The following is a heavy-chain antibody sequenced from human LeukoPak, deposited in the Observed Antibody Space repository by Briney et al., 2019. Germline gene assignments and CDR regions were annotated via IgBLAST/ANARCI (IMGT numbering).Heavy chain of an antibody. D-gene: IGHD3-22*01. J-gene: IGHJ4*02. V-gene: IGHV1-24*01. CDR2: FDPEDGET. Sequence: ASVKVSCKVSGYTLTELSMHWVRKAPGKGLEWMGGFDPEDGETIYAQKFQGRVTMTEDTSTDTAYMELSSLGSEDTAVYYCATWGGNYYDSSGYYDYWGQGTLVTVSS. CDR3: ATWGGNYYDSSGYYDY. CDR1: GYTLTELS.